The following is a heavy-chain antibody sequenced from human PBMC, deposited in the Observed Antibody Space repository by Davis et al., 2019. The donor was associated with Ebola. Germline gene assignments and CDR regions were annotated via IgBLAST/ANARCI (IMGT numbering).Heavy chain of an antibody. CDR1: GFTFSSYA. D-gene: IGHD1-26*01. CDR3: AKTGAALRYYYYYMDV. J-gene: IGHJ6*03. Sequence: PGGSLRLSCAASGFTFSSYAMSWVRQAPGKGLEWVSAISGSGGSTYYADSVKGRFTISRDNSKNTLYLQMNSLRAEDTAVYYCAKTGAALRYYYYYMDVWGKGTTVTVSS. CDR2: ISGSGGST. V-gene: IGHV3-23*01.